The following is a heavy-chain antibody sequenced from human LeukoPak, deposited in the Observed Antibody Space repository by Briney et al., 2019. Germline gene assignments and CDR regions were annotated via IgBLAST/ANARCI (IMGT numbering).Heavy chain of an antibody. V-gene: IGHV1-58*02. CDR1: GFTFTSSA. Sequence: SVKVSCKASGFTFTSSAMQWVRQARGQRLEWIGWIVVGSGNTNYAQKFQERDTITRDMTTSTAYMELSSLRAEDTAVYYCAAESLAVASDYYYYGMDVWGQGTTVTVSS. D-gene: IGHD6-19*01. J-gene: IGHJ6*02. CDR2: IVVGSGNT. CDR3: AAESLAVASDYYYYGMDV.